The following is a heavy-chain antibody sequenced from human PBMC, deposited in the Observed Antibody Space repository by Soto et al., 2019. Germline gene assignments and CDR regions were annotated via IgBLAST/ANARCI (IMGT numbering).Heavy chain of an antibody. J-gene: IGHJ6*02. Sequence: ASVKVSCKASGYTFTSYAMHWVRQAPGQRLEWMGWINAGNGNTKYSQKFQGRVTITRDTSASTAYMELSSLRSEDTAVYYCARGGCSSTSCSSFYYYYGMDVWGQGTTVTVSS. CDR2: INAGNGNT. CDR1: GYTFTSYA. D-gene: IGHD2-2*01. CDR3: ARGGCSSTSCSSFYYYYGMDV. V-gene: IGHV1-3*01.